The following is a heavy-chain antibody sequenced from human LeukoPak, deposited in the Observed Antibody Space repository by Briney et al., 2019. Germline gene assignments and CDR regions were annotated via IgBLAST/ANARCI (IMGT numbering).Heavy chain of an antibody. D-gene: IGHD3-10*01. CDR3: VRGSGAYYYDMDV. J-gene: IGHJ6*02. Sequence: AVIWNDGRNKYYADFVKGRFTISRDNSKNTLYLQMNSLRVEDTAVYYCVRGSGAYYYDMDVWGQGTTVTVSS. V-gene: IGHV3-33*01. CDR2: IWNDGRNK.